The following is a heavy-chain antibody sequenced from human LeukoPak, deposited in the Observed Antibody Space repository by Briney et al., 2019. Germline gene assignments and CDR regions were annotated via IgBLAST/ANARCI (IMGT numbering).Heavy chain of an antibody. J-gene: IGHJ4*02. CDR2: IYYSGST. CDR3: ARYSSSWYNLFDY. D-gene: IGHD6-13*01. Sequence: SETLSLTCTVSGGSISSYYWSWIRQPPGKGLEWIGYIYYSGSTNYNPSLKSRVTISVDTSKNQFPLKLSSVTAADTAVYYCARYSSSWYNLFDYWGQGTLVTVSS. CDR1: GGSISSYY. V-gene: IGHV4-59*01.